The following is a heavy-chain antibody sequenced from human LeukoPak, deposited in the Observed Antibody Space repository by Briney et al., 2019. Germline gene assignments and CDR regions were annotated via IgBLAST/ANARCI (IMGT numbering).Heavy chain of an antibody. V-gene: IGHV3-23*01. CDR3: AGLYYYGSGSYPVFSEYFQH. CDR2: ISGSGGST. D-gene: IGHD3-10*01. J-gene: IGHJ1*01. Sequence: AGSLRLSCAASGFTFSSYAMSWVRQAPGKGLQGFSAISGSGGSTYYADSVKGRFTISRDNSKNTLYLQMNSLRAEDTAVYYCAGLYYYGSGSYPVFSEYFQHWGQGTLVTVSS. CDR1: GFTFSSYA.